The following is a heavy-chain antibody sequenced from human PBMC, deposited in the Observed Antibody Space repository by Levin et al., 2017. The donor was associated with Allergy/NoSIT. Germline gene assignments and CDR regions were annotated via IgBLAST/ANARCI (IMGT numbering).Heavy chain of an antibody. CDR2: ISSGSSSI. D-gene: IGHD3-10*01. CDR3: ARAPPGYYYGSGSYYNNLDY. CDR1: GFTFSAYS. Sequence: PGGSLRLSCAASGFTFSAYSMNWVRQAPGKGLEWVSYISSGSSSIYYADSVKGRFTISRDNAKNSLYLQLNSLRDEDTAVYYCARAPPGYYYGSGSYYNNLDYWGQGALVTVSS. V-gene: IGHV3-48*02. J-gene: IGHJ4*02.